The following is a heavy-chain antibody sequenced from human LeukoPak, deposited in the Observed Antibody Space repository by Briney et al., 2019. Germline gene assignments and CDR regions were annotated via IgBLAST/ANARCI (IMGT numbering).Heavy chain of an antibody. J-gene: IGHJ4*02. CDR1: GGSISSYY. Sequence: SETLSLTCTVSGGSISSYYWSWIRQPPGKGLEWIGYIYYSGSTNYNPSLKSRVTISVDASKNQFSLKLSSVTAADTAVYYCARGPSIDYWGQGTLVTVSS. CDR3: ARGPSIDY. V-gene: IGHV4-59*01. CDR2: IYYSGST.